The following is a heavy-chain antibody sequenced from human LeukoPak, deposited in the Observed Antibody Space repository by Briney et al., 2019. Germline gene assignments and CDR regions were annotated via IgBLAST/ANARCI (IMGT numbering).Heavy chain of an antibody. D-gene: IGHD3-10*01. CDR2: ISGSGGST. CDR1: GFTFSSHA. V-gene: IGHV3-23*01. CDR3: AKGYYYGAGSYSTFDY. Sequence: GGSLRLSCAASGFTFSSHALSWLRQAPGKGLEWVSTISGSGGSTYYADSVKGRFTIFRDNSKNTLYVQMSSLRADDTAVYYCAKGYYYGAGSYSTFDYWGQGTLVTVSS. J-gene: IGHJ4*02.